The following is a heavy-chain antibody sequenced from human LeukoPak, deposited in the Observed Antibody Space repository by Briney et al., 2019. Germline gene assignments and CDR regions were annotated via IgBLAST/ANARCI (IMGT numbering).Heavy chain of an antibody. Sequence: GGSLRLSCAAPGFTFSNYAVSWVRQAPEKGLDWVSVISGSAHKIRYADSVEGRFTISRDNSENIVYLQMNNLRVEDTAVYYCAGRPTGYSSGYIHWGQGTLVTVSS. CDR1: GFTFSNYA. V-gene: IGHV3-23*01. CDR2: ISGSAHKI. J-gene: IGHJ4*02. CDR3: AGRPTGYSSGYIH. D-gene: IGHD5-18*01.